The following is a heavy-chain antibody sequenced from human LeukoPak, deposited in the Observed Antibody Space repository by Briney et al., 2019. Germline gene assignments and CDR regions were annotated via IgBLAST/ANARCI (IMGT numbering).Heavy chain of an antibody. J-gene: IGHJ4*02. CDR2: ISYDGSNK. V-gene: IGHV3-30-3*01. CDR3: ARGQEQFWVPAAISAHVDY. CDR1: GFTFSSYA. Sequence: GGSLRHSCAASGFTFSSYAMHWVRQAPGKGLEWVAVISYDGSNKYYADSVKGRFTISRDNSKNTLYLQMNSLRAEDTAVYYCARGQEQFWVPAAISAHVDYWGQGTLVTVSS. D-gene: IGHD2-2*02.